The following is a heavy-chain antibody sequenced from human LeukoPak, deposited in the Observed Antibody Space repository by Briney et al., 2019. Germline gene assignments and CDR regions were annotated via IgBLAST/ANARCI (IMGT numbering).Heavy chain of an antibody. J-gene: IGHJ4*02. CDR1: GITFGSDW. Sequence: PGGSLRLSCAASGITFGSDWMTWVRQAPGKGLECVANIKPDGSEKHYVDSVEGRFTISRDNAKNSLFLEMNSLRAEDTAVYYCARGRMAVAGSYEYWGQGTLVTVSS. CDR3: ARGRMAVAGSYEY. D-gene: IGHD6-19*01. V-gene: IGHV3-7*05. CDR2: IKPDGSEK.